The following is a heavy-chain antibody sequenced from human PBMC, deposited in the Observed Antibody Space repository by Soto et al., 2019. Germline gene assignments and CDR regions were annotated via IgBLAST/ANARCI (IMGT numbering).Heavy chain of an antibody. CDR3: ARDTFGGSSWVWGVDP. V-gene: IGHV1-2*02. D-gene: IGHD6-13*01. CDR2: INPNSGGT. CDR1: GYTFTGYY. Sequence: QVQLVQSGAEVKKPGASVKVSCKASGYTFTGYYMHWVRQAPGQGLEWMGWINPNSGGTNYAQKFQGRVTMTRDTSISTAFMELSRLRSDDTAVYYCARDTFGGSSWVWGVDPWGQGTLVTVSS. J-gene: IGHJ5*02.